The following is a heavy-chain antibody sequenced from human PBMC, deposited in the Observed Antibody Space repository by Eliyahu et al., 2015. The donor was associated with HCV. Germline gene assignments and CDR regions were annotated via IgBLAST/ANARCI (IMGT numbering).Heavy chain of an antibody. Sequence: QLQLQESGPGLVKPSETLSLTCTVSGXSISSSSXYWGXIRXPPGKGLEWIGSIYYXGSTYYNPSLKSRVTISVDTSKNQFSLKLSSVTAADTAVYYCARLYGSGSYFLAGPLVLDWGQGTLVTVSS. CDR2: IYYXGST. CDR3: ARLYGSGSYFLAGPLVLD. D-gene: IGHD3-10*01. J-gene: IGHJ4*02. V-gene: IGHV4-39*01. CDR1: GXSISSSSXY.